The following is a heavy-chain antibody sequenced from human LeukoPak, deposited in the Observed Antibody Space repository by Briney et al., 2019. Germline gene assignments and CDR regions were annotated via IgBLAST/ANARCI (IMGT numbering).Heavy chain of an antibody. V-gene: IGHV1-18*01. CDR1: GYTFTSYG. CDR2: ISAYNGNT. J-gene: IGHJ4*02. D-gene: IGHD4-17*01. CDR3: VRGLPTARGYCFDY. Sequence: GASVKVSCKASGYTFTSYGISWVRQAPGQGLEWMGWISAYNGNTNYAQKFQGRVTMTRDTSTSTVYMESSSLRSEDTAVYYCVRGLPTARGYCFDYWGQGTQVTVSS.